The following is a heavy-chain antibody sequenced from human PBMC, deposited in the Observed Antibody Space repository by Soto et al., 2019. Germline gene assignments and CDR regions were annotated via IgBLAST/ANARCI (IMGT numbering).Heavy chain of an antibody. CDR1: GGSISSSNYY. J-gene: IGHJ4*02. D-gene: IGHD4-17*01. Sequence: QLQLQESGPGLVKPSETLSLTCTVSGGSISSSNYYWAWIRQPTGKGLEWIGTIYSGVSTYYKPSLRSRVTISVDTSKNRFSLKLSSVTAADPAVYDCARHRDYIYQPCDYWGQGTLVTVSS. V-gene: IGHV4-39*01. CDR3: ARHRDYIYQPCDY. CDR2: IYSGVST.